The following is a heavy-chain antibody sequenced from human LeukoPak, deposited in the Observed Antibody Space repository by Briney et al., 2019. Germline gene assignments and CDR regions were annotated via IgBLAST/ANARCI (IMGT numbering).Heavy chain of an antibody. D-gene: IGHD5/OR15-5a*01. CDR1: GSTFSSFP. J-gene: IGHJ2*01. CDR3: AKIGVSAHWYFDL. CDR2: ISCSGSHI. Sequence: PXGSLRLSCTASGSTFSSFPMSWVRQAPGRGLEWISSISCSGSHIYYADSLKGRFNISRDKAKNSLYVEMNTLTAEDTAVYYCAKIGVSAHWYFDLWGRGPRV. V-gene: IGHV3-21*01.